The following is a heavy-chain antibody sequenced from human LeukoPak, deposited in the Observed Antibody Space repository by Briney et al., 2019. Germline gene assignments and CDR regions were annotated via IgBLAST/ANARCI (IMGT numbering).Heavy chain of an antibody. V-gene: IGHV1-2*02. CDR3: ARSYSTSSGIFYY. CDR2: INTNNGGT. CDR1: GYTFTGYY. D-gene: IGHD6-6*01. Sequence: GASVKVSCKASGYTFTGYYIQWVRQAPGQGFEWMGWINTNNGGTTYAQKFQGRVSMTRDTSISTAYMELSGLRSGDTAVYYCARSYSTSSGIFYYWGQGTLLTVSS. J-gene: IGHJ4*02.